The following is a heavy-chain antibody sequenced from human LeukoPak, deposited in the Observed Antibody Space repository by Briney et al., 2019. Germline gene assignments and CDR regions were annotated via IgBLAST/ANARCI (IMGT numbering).Heavy chain of an antibody. CDR2: IYSSGST. V-gene: IGHV4-59*08. CDR1: GGSISNYF. D-gene: IGHD5-24*01. Sequence: SETLSLTCSVSGGSISNYFWTWIRQPPGKGLEWIGYIYSSGSTYYNPSLKSRVTISVDTSKNQFSLKLSSVTAADTAVYYCARRDGYKGYIFDYWGQGTLVTVSS. J-gene: IGHJ4*02. CDR3: ARRDGYKGYIFDY.